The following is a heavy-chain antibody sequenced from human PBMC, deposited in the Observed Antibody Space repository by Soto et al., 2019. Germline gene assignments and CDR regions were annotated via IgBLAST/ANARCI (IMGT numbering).Heavy chain of an antibody. Sequence: PSETLSLTCTVSGGSISSSSYYWGWIRQPPGKGLEWIGSIYYSGNTYYNPSLKSRVTISVDTAKNQFSLKLSSVTAADTAVYYCASHSSHWPFFDFWGQGTLVTVSS. CDR2: IYYSGNT. J-gene: IGHJ4*02. CDR1: GGSISSSSYY. D-gene: IGHD6-13*01. V-gene: IGHV4-39*07. CDR3: ASHSSHWPFFDF.